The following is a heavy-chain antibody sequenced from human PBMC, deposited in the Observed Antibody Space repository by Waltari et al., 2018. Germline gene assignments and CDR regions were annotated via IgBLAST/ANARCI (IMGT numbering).Heavy chain of an antibody. D-gene: IGHD2-21*02. CDR3: ARGRVGDGDCLDS. J-gene: IGHJ5*01. CDR1: GFIFSVYE. V-gene: IGHV3-48*03. Sequence: EIQLVESGGGLVQPGGSLRLSCEVSGFIFSVYEMNWVRQAPGKGLEWVSFINPSGYVIYAESVKGRFTISRDNSKSSLFLQMNSLRGEDTAVYFCARGRVGDGDCLDSWGQGTLVTVSS. CDR2: INPSGYVI.